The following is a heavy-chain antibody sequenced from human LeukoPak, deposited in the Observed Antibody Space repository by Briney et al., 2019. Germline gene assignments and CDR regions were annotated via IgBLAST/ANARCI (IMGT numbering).Heavy chain of an antibody. D-gene: IGHD3-10*01. CDR1: GFTFSNYA. J-gene: IGHJ4*02. Sequence: PGGSLRLSCAASGFTFSNYAMTWVRQAPGKGLDWVSSITASGGGSYYAGSVKGRFTISRDNSRNTLYLQMNSLGVGDTAIYYCTKERYYGDRAVTHFDYWRQEALVTVSS. CDR3: TKERYYGDRAVTHFDY. CDR2: ITASGGGS. V-gene: IGHV3-23*01.